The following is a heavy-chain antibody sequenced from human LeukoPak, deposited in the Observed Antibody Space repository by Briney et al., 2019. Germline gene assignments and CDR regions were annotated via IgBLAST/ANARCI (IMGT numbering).Heavy chain of an antibody. D-gene: IGHD4-17*01. CDR1: GFTFSSYS. CDR3: ARGYGDYLDY. Sequence: GGSLRLSCAASGFTFSSYSMNWVRQAPGKGLEWVAVISYDGSNKYYADSVKGRFTISRDNSKNTLYLQMNSLRAEDTAVYYCARGYGDYLDYWGQGTLVTVSS. J-gene: IGHJ4*02. CDR2: ISYDGSNK. V-gene: IGHV3-30*03.